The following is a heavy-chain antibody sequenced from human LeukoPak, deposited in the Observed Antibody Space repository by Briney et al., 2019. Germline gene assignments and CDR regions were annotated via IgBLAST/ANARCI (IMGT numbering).Heavy chain of an antibody. Sequence: ESGPRLLNATHTLTLTGAFSGFALGTSGICVSWIRQLPGKALELLARLDWDDDKYYSTSLKTRLTSSKDTSKNQVVLTMTNMDPVDTATYYCARIRYSSSGGYHYSGMDVWGQGTTVTVSS. V-gene: IGHV2-70*11. CDR1: GFALGTSGIC. CDR2: LDWDDDK. J-gene: IGHJ6*02. CDR3: ARIRYSSSGGYHYSGMDV. D-gene: IGHD6-6*01.